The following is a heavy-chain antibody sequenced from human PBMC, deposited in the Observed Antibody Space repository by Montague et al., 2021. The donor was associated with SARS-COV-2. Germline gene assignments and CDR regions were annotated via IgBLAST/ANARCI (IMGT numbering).Heavy chain of an antibody. V-gene: IGHV3-21*01. CDR1: GFTFSRFA. J-gene: IGHJ3*01. D-gene: IGHD3-22*01. Sequence: SLRLSCAASGFTFSRFAMNWVRQAPGKGLEWVSSISAPGTHIYYADSLKGRVTISRDNAKNSLYLEMNSLRAEDTAVYYCAGDQNYDSSGQYYDVFDLWGQGTMVAVSS. CDR2: ISAPGTHI. CDR3: AGDQNYDSSGQYYDVFDL.